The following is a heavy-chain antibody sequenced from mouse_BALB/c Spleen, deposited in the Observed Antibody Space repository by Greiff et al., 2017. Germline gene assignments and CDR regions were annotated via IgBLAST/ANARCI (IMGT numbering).Heavy chain of an antibody. CDR2: ISSGSSTI. D-gene: IGHD2-2*01. Sequence: EVQLVESGGGLVQPGGSRKLSCAASGFTFSSFGMHWVRQAPEKGLEWVAYISSGSSTIYYADTVKGRFTISRDNPKNTLFLQMTSLRSEDTAMYYCAKVYGSYYAMDYWGQGTSVTVSS. J-gene: IGHJ4*01. V-gene: IGHV5-17*02. CDR1: GFTFSSFG. CDR3: AKVYGSYYAMDY.